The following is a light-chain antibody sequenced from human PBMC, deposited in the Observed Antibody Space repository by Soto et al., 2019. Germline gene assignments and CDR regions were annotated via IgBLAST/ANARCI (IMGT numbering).Light chain of an antibody. Sequence: QSALTQPASVSGSPGQSITISCTGTSSDVGGYNYVSWYQQHPGKAPKLMIYEVSKRLSGVSNRFSGSKSGNTAALTISGIQAEDESDYYCSSYTSSSTVVFGGGTKLPVL. CDR2: EVS. V-gene: IGLV2-14*01. CDR1: SSDVGGYNY. J-gene: IGLJ2*01. CDR3: SSYTSSSTVV.